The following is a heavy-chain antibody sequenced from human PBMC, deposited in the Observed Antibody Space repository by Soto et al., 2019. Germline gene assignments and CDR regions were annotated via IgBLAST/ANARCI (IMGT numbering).Heavy chain of an antibody. V-gene: IGHV3-23*01. Sequence: PGGSLRLSCAASGFTFSRYAMSWVRQAPGKGLEWVSAISVSGGSTYYADSVKGRFTISRDNSKNTLYLQMNSLSAEDTAVYYFAKPVQVAEKEQFDYWGQGTLVTVS. CDR3: AKPVQVAEKEQFDY. CDR2: ISVSGGST. D-gene: IGHD1-1*01. CDR1: GFTFSRYA. J-gene: IGHJ4*02.